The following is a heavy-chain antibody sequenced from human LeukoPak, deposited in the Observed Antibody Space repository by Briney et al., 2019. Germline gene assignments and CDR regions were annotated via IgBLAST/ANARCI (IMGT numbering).Heavy chain of an antibody. CDR2: ISSSSSYI. J-gene: IGHJ4*02. CDR1: GFTFSSYS. V-gene: IGHV3-21*01. CDR3: AREGVWGSYRCDY. D-gene: IGHD3-16*02. Sequence: GGSLRLSCAASGFTFSSYSMNWVRQAPGKGLEWVSSISSSSSYIYYADSVKGRFTISRDNAKNSLYLQMNSLRAEDTAVYYCAREGVWGSYRCDYWGQGTLVTVSS.